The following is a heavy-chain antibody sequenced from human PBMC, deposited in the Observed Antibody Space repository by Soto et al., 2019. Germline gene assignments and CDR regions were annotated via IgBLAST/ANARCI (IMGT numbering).Heavy chain of an antibody. D-gene: IGHD3-22*01. Sequence: EVQLVESGGGLVKPGGSLRLSCAASGFTFSSYSMNWVRQAPGKGLEWVSSISSSSSYIYYADSVKGRFTISRDNAKKSLYLQMNSLRVEDTAVYYCARDLSDSSGYYPYYFDYWGQGTLVTVSS. J-gene: IGHJ4*02. V-gene: IGHV3-21*01. CDR1: GFTFSSYS. CDR2: ISSSSSYI. CDR3: ARDLSDSSGYYPYYFDY.